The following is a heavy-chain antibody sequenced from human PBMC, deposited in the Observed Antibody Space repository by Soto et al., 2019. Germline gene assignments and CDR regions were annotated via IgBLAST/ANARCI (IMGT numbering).Heavy chain of an antibody. CDR1: GYSFTNYW. CDR2: IYPGDSDT. D-gene: IGHD3-10*01. V-gene: IGHV5-51*01. CDR3: VRHSGYGSVIAYYFDY. J-gene: IGHJ4*02. Sequence: PGESLKISCNSSGYSFTNYWIGWVRQMPGKGLEWMGIIYPGDSDTRHSPSFQGQVTISADESTSTAYLQWSSLKASDTAMYHCVRHSGYGSVIAYYFDYWGQGTLVTVSS.